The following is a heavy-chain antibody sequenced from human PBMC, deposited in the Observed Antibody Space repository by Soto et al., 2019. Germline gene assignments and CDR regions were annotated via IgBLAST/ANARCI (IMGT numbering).Heavy chain of an antibody. CDR1: GFRLSDFW. CDR2: INQDGSEK. D-gene: IGHD1-20*01. CDR3: ARDNWPADY. V-gene: IGHV3-7*01. Sequence: EVQLVESGGGLVQPGEPLRLYCADSGFRLSDFWMSWVRQVTGKGLEWVANINQDGSEKYYVDSVRGRFSISRDNAENSLYLQMNSLRDEDTAVYYCARDNWPADYWGQGTLVTVSS. J-gene: IGHJ4*02.